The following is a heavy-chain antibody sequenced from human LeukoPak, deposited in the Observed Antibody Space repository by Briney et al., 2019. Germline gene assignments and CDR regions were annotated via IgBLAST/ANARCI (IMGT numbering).Heavy chain of an antibody. V-gene: IGHV3-7*01. Sequence: GGSLRLSCAASGFTFSNYWMTWVRQAPGKGLEWVAHINQDGSKEYYMDSVKARFTISRDNAKNSLSLQMNSLRAADTAVYYCVRDGGVSGYDLLDYWGQGTLVTVSS. CDR2: INQDGSKE. J-gene: IGHJ4*02. CDR3: VRDGGVSGYDLLDY. D-gene: IGHD5-12*01. CDR1: GFTFSNYW.